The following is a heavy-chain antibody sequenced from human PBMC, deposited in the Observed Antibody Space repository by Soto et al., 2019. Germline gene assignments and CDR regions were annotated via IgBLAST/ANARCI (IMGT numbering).Heavy chain of an antibody. D-gene: IGHD3-10*01. CDR3: AGGGLSNAKVRVCPI. CDR1: GYSFSHYA. Sequence: QVQLVQSGAEVKKPGDSLKVSCKAVGYSFSHYAMHWVRQAPGQRPEWMGWINTGNGNTKYSEKPKDRGNNYRETSGRTVYMGVSRLRSEETANFYCAGGGLSNAKVRVCPIWGQGNLVTLSS. CDR2: INTGNGNT. J-gene: IGHJ4*02. V-gene: IGHV1-3*04.